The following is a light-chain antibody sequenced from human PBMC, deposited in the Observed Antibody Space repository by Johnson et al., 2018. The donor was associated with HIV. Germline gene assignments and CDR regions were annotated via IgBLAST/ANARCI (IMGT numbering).Light chain of an antibody. CDR1: VSNIESYF. CDR3: GIWDASLSPLYV. CDR2: DNN. Sequence: QSVLTQPPSVSAAPGQTVNISCSGNVSNIESYFVSWYQQLPGAAPTLLIYDNNRRPSGIPDRFSGSKSGATATLGITGLQTGDEADYYCGIWDASLSPLYVFGTGTTITVL. J-gene: IGLJ1*01. V-gene: IGLV1-51*01.